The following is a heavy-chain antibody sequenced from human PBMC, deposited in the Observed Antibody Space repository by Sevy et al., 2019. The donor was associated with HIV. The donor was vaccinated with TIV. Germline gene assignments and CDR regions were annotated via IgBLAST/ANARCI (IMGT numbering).Heavy chain of an antibody. D-gene: IGHD2-2*01. CDR1: GYTFTRYA. V-gene: IGHV1-3*01. CDR2: INAGNGNT. J-gene: IGHJ6*02. Sequence: ASVKVSCKASGYTFTRYAMHWVRQAPGQRLEWMGWINAGNGNTKYSQKFQGRVTITRDTSASTAYMELSSLRSEDTAVYYCARVIPKVVVVPAATTPYYYYRMDVWGQGTTVTVSS. CDR3: ARVIPKVVVVPAATTPYYYYRMDV.